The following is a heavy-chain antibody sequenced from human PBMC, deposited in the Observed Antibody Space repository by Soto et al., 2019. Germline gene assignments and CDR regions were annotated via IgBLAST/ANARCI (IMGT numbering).Heavy chain of an antibody. CDR3: ASSWHCSGGSCHSPDY. CDR2: IIPILGIA. Sequence: QVQLVQSGAEVKKPGSSVKVSCKASGGTFSSYTISWVRQAPGQGLEWMGRIIPILGIANYAQKFQGRVTVTADKSTSTASMELSSLRSEDTAVYYCASSWHCSGGSCHSPDYWGQGTLVTVSS. V-gene: IGHV1-69*02. J-gene: IGHJ4*02. D-gene: IGHD2-15*01. CDR1: GGTFSSYT.